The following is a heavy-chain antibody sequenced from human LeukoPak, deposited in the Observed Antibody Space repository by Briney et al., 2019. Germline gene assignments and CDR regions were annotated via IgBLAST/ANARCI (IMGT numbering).Heavy chain of an antibody. CDR3: ASFLNVGATLDY. CDR2: IYSGGST. J-gene: IGHJ4*02. Sequence: PGGSLRLSCAASGFTVSSNYVSWVRQAPGKGLEWVSVIYSGGSTYYADSVKGRFTISRDNSKNTLYLQMNSLRAEDTAVYYCASFLNVGATLDYWGQGTLVTVSS. D-gene: IGHD1-26*01. CDR1: GFTVSSNY. V-gene: IGHV3-53*01.